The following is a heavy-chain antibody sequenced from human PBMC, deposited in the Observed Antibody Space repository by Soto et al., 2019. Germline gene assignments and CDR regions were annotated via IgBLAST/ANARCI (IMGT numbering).Heavy chain of an antibody. CDR2: ISYDGSKR. CDR1: GFTFSTHT. V-gene: IGHV3-30-3*01. CDR3: VRDPSHDLLRYFDF. D-gene: IGHD3-3*01. J-gene: IGHJ4*02. Sequence: QVYLVEAGGGVVQPGRSLRLSCAASGFTFSTHTMHWVRQAPGKGLEWVAFISYDGSKRYYADSVRGRFTISRDNSKHTLFLQMNSRRAEDTAFYSCVRDPSHDLLRYFDFWGQGTLVTVSS.